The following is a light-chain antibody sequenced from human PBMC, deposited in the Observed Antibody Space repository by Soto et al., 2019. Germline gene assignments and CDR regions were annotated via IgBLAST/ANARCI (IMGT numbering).Light chain of an antibody. J-gene: IGKJ4*01. Sequence: EIVLTQSPATLSLSPGERATLSCRASQSVSSYLAWYQQKPGQAPRLLIYDASNRATGIPARFSGSGSGTDFTLTISSLEPEDFVVYYCQRRSNWPPLTFGGGTKVEIK. CDR2: DAS. CDR1: QSVSSY. CDR3: QRRSNWPPLT. V-gene: IGKV3-11*01.